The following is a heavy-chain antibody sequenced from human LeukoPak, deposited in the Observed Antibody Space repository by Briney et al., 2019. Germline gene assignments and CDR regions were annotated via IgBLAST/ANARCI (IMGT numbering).Heavy chain of an antibody. V-gene: IGHV3-43*02. J-gene: IGHJ6*02. CDR1: GMNFERYA. Sequence: GGSLRLSCAASGMNFERYAMHWVRQCPGKGLEWVGVISADGKADHADAVKGRFTVSRDNSKDSLSLQMSSLRDEDTALYYCATWAFYHDLDVWGQGTTVIVSS. CDR3: ATWAFYHDLDV. D-gene: IGHD1-26*01. CDR2: ISADGKA.